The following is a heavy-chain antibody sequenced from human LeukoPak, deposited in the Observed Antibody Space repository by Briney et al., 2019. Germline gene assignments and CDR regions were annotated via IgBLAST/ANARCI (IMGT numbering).Heavy chain of an antibody. J-gene: IGHJ4*02. D-gene: IGHD5-18*01. CDR3: AKSHGYSYGFDY. Sequence: GGSLRLSCEASGFPFINHEMNWVRQAPGKGLEWLSYISSSGRTTYYADSVKGRFTISRDNSKNTLYLQMNSLRAEDTAVYYCAKSHGYSYGFDYWGQGTLVTVSS. V-gene: IGHV3-48*03. CDR1: GFPFINHE. CDR2: ISSSGRTT.